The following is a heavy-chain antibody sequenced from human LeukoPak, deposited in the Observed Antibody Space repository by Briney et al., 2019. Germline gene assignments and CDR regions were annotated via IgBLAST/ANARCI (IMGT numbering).Heavy chain of an antibody. J-gene: IGHJ5*02. CDR2: IYYSGST. CDR1: GGSISSYY. V-gene: IGHV4-59*01. CDR3: ARGSRDSSSPIPFDP. Sequence: SETLSLTCTVSGGSISSYYWSWIRQPPGKGLEWIGYIYYSGSTNYNPSLKSRVTISVDTSKNQFSLKLSSVTAADTAVYYCARGSRDSSSPIPFDPWGQGTLVTVSS. D-gene: IGHD6-13*01.